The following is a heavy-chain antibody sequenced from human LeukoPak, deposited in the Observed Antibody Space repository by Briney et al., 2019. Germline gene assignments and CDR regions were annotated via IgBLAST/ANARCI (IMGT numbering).Heavy chain of an antibody. V-gene: IGHV3-23*01. D-gene: IGHD6-6*01. CDR1: GFTFSSSA. CDR2: ISNTGGTT. CDR3: AKVGRYLVPFDY. Sequence: HPGGSLRLSCAASGFTFSSSAMSWVRQAPGRGLEWVSTISNTGGTTYYADSVKGRFTISRDNSKNTLYLQMNNLRAEDTAVYYCAKVGRYLVPFDYWGQGTLVTVSS. J-gene: IGHJ4*02.